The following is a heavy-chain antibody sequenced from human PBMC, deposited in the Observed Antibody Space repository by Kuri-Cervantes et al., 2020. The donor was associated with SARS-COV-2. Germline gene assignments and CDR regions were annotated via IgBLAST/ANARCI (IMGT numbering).Heavy chain of an antibody. CDR1: GDSVSSNTAA. V-gene: IGHV6-1*01. CDR2: TYYRSKWYN. D-gene: IGHD3-10*01. Sequence: SETLSLTCAISGDSVSSNTAAWNWIRQSPSRGLEWLGRTYYRSKWYNDYAVSVKSRITINPDTSKNQFSLHLNSVTPEDTAVYYCATKLFGEHWFDPWGQGILVTVSS. J-gene: IGHJ5*02. CDR3: ATKLFGEHWFDP.